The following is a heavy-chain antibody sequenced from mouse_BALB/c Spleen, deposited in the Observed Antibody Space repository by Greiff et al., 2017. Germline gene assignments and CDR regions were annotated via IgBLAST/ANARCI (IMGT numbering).Heavy chain of an antibody. D-gene: IGHD2-12*01. Sequence: QVQLQQSGAELAKPGASVKMSCKASGYTFTSYWMHWVKQRPGQGLEWIGYINPSTGYTEYNQKFKDKATLTADKSSSTAYMQLSSLTSEDSAVYYCARDDVYAMDYWGQGTSVTVSS. CDR2: INPSTGYT. V-gene: IGHV1-7*01. CDR3: ARDDVYAMDY. J-gene: IGHJ4*01. CDR1: GYTFTSYW.